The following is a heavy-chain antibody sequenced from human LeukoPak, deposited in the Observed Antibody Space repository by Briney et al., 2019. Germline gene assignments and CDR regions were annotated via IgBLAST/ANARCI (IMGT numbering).Heavy chain of an antibody. Sequence: VASVKVSCKASGYTFSGYYMHWVRQAPGQGLEWMGWINPNSGGTNYAQKFQGRVTMTRDTSISTAYMELSSLRSEDTAVYYCATGVPKKNIAAAGLNWFDPWGQGTLVTVSS. J-gene: IGHJ5*02. V-gene: IGHV1-2*02. CDR1: GYTFSGYY. CDR2: INPNSGGT. D-gene: IGHD6-13*01. CDR3: ATGVPKKNIAAAGLNWFDP.